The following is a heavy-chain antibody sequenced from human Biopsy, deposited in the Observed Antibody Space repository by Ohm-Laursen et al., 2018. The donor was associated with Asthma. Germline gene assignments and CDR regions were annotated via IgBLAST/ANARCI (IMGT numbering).Heavy chain of an antibody. Sequence: SVKLSCKSLGGTFNTYVIGWVRHAPGQGLGWLGGINSVFGTTTYPQKFQDRVTINADDSTSTVYMELSSLRSEDTAVYYCARKAGSCISRTCYSLDFWGQGTLVTVSS. D-gene: IGHD2-2*01. CDR3: ARKAGSCISRTCYSLDF. J-gene: IGHJ4*02. CDR1: GGTFNTYV. V-gene: IGHV1-69*13. CDR2: INSVFGTT.